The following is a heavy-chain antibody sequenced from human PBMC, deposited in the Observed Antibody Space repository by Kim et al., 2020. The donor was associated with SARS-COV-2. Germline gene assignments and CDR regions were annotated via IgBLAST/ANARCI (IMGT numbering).Heavy chain of an antibody. J-gene: IGHJ4*02. V-gene: IGHV4-31*03. D-gene: IGHD3-3*01. Sequence: SETLSLTCTVSGGSISSGGYYWSWIRQHPGKGLEWIGYIYYSGSTYYNPSLKSRVTISVDTSKNQFSLKLSSVTAADTAVYYCARAPLTIFGVVIQNFDYWGQGPLVTVSS. CDR1: GGSISSGGYY. CDR2: IYYSGST. CDR3: ARAPLTIFGVVIQNFDY.